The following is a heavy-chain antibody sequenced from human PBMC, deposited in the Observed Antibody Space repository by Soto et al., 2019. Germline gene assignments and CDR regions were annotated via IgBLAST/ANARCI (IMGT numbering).Heavy chain of an antibody. J-gene: IGHJ2*01. Sequence: PSETLSLTCTVSGGSISSYYWSWIRQPPGKGLEWIGYIYYSGSTNYNPSLKSRVTISVDTSKNQFSLKLSSVTAADTAVYYCAMISRCSGGSCYPNYWYFDLWGRGTLVTVSS. V-gene: IGHV4-59*08. CDR1: GGSISSYY. CDR2: IYYSGST. CDR3: AMISRCSGGSCYPNYWYFDL. D-gene: IGHD2-15*01.